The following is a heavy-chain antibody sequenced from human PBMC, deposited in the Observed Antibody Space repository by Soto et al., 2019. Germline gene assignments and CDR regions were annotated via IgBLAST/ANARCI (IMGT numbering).Heavy chain of an antibody. CDR3: ARVGPYSSSWFFAY. V-gene: IGHV1-18*04. CDR1: GYTFTSYG. Sequence: ASAKVSCTASGYTFTSYGMSSVRQAPGQGREWMGWISAYNGNTNYAQKLQGRVTMTTDTSTSTAYMELRSLRSDDTAVYYCARVGPYSSSWFFAYWGQGTLVTVSS. J-gene: IGHJ4*02. CDR2: ISAYNGNT. D-gene: IGHD6-13*01.